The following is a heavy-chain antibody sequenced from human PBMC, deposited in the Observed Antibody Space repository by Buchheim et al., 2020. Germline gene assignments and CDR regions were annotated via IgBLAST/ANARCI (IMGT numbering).Heavy chain of an antibody. Sequence: QVQLVESGGGVVQPGRSLRLSCAASGFTFSSRTLHCVRQAPGKGLEWVAVITYDGTSKYYADSVKGRFAMSRDNSKNTVYLQMNSLRPEDTAVYYCARDTSGAYSTSWYYFDPWGQGTL. CDR2: ITYDGTSK. V-gene: IGHV3-30*09. CDR3: ARDTSGAYSTSWYYFDP. CDR1: GFTFSSRT. J-gene: IGHJ5*02. D-gene: IGHD6-13*01.